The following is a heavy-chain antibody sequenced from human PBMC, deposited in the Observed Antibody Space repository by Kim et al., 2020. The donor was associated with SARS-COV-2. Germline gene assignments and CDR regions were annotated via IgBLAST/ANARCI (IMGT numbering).Heavy chain of an antibody. D-gene: IGHD3-22*01. V-gene: IGHV3-23*01. Sequence: VKGRFTISRDNSKNTLYLQMNSLRAEDTAVYYCAKRLTLYYYDSSGYLDYWGQGTLVTVSS. J-gene: IGHJ4*02. CDR3: AKRLTLYYYDSSGYLDY.